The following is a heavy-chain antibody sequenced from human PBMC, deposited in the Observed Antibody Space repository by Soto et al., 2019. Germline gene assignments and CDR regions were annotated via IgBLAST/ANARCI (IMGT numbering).Heavy chain of an antibody. CDR2: IDRSGST. J-gene: IGHJ6*02. Sequence: QVQLQESGPGLVKPSQTLSLSCNVYGDSVSSGDYYWSWIRQHAGGGLEWIGYIDRSGSTYYRPSLRGRVIMSVDTSTNQISLRLLSVTAADTAMYYCARDSGGNSENYYGLDVWGHGTTVTVSS. CDR1: GDSVSSGDYY. D-gene: IGHD1-1*01. V-gene: IGHV4-31*03. CDR3: ARDSGGNSENYYGLDV.